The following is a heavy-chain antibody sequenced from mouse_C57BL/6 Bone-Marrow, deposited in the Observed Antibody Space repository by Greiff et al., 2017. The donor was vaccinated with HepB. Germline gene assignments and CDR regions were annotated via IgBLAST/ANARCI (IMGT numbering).Heavy chain of an antibody. CDR2: ISYDGNN. CDR1: GYSFTSGYF. D-gene: IGHD2-4*01. Sequence: EVKLMESGPGLVKPSQSLSLSCSVSGYSFTSGYFWYWIRQFPGNQLEWMGYISYDGNNNYNPTLKNRIPVTRDTSTNQFFLKLNSVTTEDTATYYCAGVDYDDGWYFDVWGTGTTVTVSS. J-gene: IGHJ1*03. CDR3: AGVDYDDGWYFDV. V-gene: IGHV3-6*01.